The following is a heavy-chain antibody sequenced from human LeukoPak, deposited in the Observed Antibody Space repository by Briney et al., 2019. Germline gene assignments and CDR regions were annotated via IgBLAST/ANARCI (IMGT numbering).Heavy chain of an antibody. CDR2: ISSGTSYI. J-gene: IGHJ3*02. V-gene: IGHV3-21*01. Sequence: GGSLRLSCAASGFTFNTYTMNWVRQAPGKGLEWVSSISSGTSYIYYADSVKGRFTISRDNAKNSLYLQMNSLRAEDTAVYYCARDPTSAWETAFDIWGQGTMVTVSS. D-gene: IGHD1-26*01. CDR3: ARDPTSAWETAFDI. CDR1: GFTFNTYT.